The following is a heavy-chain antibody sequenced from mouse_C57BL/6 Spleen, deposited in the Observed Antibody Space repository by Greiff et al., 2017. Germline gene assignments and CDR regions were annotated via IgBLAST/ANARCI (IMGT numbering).Heavy chain of an antibody. Sequence: VQLQQSGAELVRPGTSVKVSCKASGYAFTNYLIEWVKQRPGQGLEWIGVINPGSGSTNYNEKFKGKATLTADKSSSTAYMQLSSLTSEDSAVYFCARFDDYDWYFDVWGTGTTVTGSS. V-gene: IGHV1-54*01. CDR2: INPGSGST. D-gene: IGHD2-4*01. J-gene: IGHJ1*03. CDR3: ARFDDYDWYFDV. CDR1: GYAFTNYL.